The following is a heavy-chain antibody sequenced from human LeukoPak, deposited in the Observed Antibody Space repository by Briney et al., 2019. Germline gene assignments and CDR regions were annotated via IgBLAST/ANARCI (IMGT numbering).Heavy chain of an antibody. Sequence: SETLSLTCAVYGGSFSGYYWSWIRQPPGKGLEWIGEINHSGSTNYNPSLKSRLTISIDTSKSQFSLKLSSVTAADTAVYYCARGTMMVGPWGQGTLVTVSS. CDR3: ARGTMMVGP. CDR1: GGSFSGYY. V-gene: IGHV4-34*01. D-gene: IGHD3-22*01. CDR2: INHSGST. J-gene: IGHJ5*02.